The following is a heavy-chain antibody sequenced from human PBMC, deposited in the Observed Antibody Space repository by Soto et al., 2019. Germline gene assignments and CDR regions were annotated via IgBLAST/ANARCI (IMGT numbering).Heavy chain of an antibody. V-gene: IGHV3-33*01. CDR3: AREPGYSSGWYESDGMDV. J-gene: IGHJ6*02. CDR1: GFTFSSYG. CDR2: IWYDGSNK. D-gene: IGHD6-19*01. Sequence: GGSLRLSCAASGFTFSSYGMHWVRQAPGKGLEWVAVIWYDGSNKYYADSVKGRFTISRDNSKNTLYLQMNSLRAEDTAVYYCAREPGYSSGWYESDGMDVWGQGTTVTVSS.